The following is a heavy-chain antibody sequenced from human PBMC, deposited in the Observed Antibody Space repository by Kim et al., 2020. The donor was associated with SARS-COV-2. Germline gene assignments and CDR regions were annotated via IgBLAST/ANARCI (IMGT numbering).Heavy chain of an antibody. Sequence: VKVSCKASGGTFSSYTISWVRQAPGQGLEWMGGIIPIFGTANYAQKFQGRVTITADESTSTAYMELSSLRSEDTAVYYCAKGPTLYAFDIWGQGTMVTVSS. CDR2: IIPIFGTA. V-gene: IGHV1-69*13. CDR1: GGTFSSYT. CDR3: AKGPTLYAFDI. J-gene: IGHJ3*02.